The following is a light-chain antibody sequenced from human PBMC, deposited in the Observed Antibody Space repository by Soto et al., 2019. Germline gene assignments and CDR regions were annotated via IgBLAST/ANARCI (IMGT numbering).Light chain of an antibody. CDR2: TGS. CDR1: QAIDSW. J-gene: IGKJ1*01. CDR3: QQTLSCPPT. V-gene: IGKV1-12*01. Sequence: DIQMTQSPSSVSASVGDRVTITCRASQAIDSWLAWYQQKPGEAPKLLIFTGSLLHSGVPPRFSGSGSGTDFTLTISSLQPEDFATYYCQQTLSCPPTLGPVTKV.